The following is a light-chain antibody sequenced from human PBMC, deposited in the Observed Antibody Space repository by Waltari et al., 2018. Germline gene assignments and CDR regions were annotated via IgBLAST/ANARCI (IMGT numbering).Light chain of an antibody. V-gene: IGKV1-39*01. Sequence: DIQMTQSPSSLSASVGDRVTITCRASQSLNSYLNWYQQKPGKDPKLLIYAASILQSGVPSRFSGSVSGTDFTLTISSLQPEDFATYYCQQSYSTPPITFGQGTRLEIK. CDR2: AAS. CDR3: QQSYSTPPIT. J-gene: IGKJ5*01. CDR1: QSLNSY.